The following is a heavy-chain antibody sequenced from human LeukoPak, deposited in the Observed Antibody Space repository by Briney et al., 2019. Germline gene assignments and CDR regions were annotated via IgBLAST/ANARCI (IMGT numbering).Heavy chain of an antibody. Sequence: ASVKVSCTASGYTFTNYYVHWVRQAPGQGLEWMGIINPSGGSTSYAQKFQGRVTMTRDTSTSTVYMGLSSLRSEDTAVYYCARVTSARTSYSYGLNWFDPWGQGTLVTVSS. J-gene: IGHJ5*02. CDR2: INPSGGST. V-gene: IGHV1-46*01. D-gene: IGHD5-18*01. CDR1: GYTFTNYY. CDR3: ARVTSARTSYSYGLNWFDP.